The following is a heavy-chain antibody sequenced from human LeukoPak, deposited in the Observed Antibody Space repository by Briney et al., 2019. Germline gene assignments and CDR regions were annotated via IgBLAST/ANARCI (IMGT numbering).Heavy chain of an antibody. J-gene: IGHJ4*02. Sequence: GGSLRLSCAVSGFTFSSYGMHWVRQAPGKGLEWVAVISYDGSNKYYADSVKGRFTISRDNSKNTMYLQMNSLRAEDTAVYYCAKVYDRVDTAMVALGDYFDYWGQGTLVTVSS. CDR2: ISYDGSNK. CDR3: AKVYDRVDTAMVALGDYFDY. D-gene: IGHD5-18*01. V-gene: IGHV3-30*18. CDR1: GFTFSSYG.